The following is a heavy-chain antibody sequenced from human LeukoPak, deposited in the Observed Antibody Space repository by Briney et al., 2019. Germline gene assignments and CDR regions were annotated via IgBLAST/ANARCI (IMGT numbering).Heavy chain of an antibody. CDR2: IGTAGDT. D-gene: IGHD6-19*01. J-gene: IGHJ4*02. V-gene: IGHV3-13*04. CDR3: ARARQWPEGDFDY. Sequence: TGGSLRLSCAASGFTFSSYDMHWVRQATGKGLEWVSAIGTAGDTYYPGSVKGRFTISRENAKNSLYLQMNSLRAGDTAVYYCARARQWPEGDFDYWGQGTLVTVSS. CDR1: GFTFSSYD.